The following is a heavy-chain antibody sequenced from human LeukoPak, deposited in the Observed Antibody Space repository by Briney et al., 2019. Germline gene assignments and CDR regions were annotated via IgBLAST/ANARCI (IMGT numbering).Heavy chain of an antibody. CDR1: GYSISSNHW. D-gene: IGHD3-9*01. V-gene: IGHV4-28*01. CDR2: IFYAGST. CDR3: ASCQNYDISTGSIWHYFDY. Sequence: SETLSLTCAVSGYSISSNHWWGWIRQPPGKGLEWIGYIFYAGSTYYNPSLKSRVTMSVDTSKNQFSLKLSSVTAADTAVYYCASCQNYDISTGSIWHYFDYWGQGTLVTVSS. J-gene: IGHJ4*02.